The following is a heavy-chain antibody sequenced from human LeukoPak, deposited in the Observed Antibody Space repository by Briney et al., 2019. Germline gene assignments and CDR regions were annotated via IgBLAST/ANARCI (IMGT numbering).Heavy chain of an antibody. CDR3: AKGLVSGVGPGYYGMDV. V-gene: IGHV3-23*01. D-gene: IGHD3-9*01. CDR1: GFTLSSYA. J-gene: IGHJ6*02. CDR2: ISGSGGST. Sequence: PGGSLRLSCAASGFTLSSYAMSWVRQAPGKGLEWVSAISGSGGSTYYADSVKGRFTISRDNSKNTLYLQMNSLRAEDTAVYYCAKGLVSGVGPGYYGMDVWGQGTTVSVSS.